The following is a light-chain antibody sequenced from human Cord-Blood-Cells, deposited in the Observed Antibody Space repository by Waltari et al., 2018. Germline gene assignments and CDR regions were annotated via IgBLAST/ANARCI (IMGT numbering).Light chain of an antibody. V-gene: IGKV1-5*03. CDR3: QQYNSYSQT. J-gene: IGKJ1*01. Sequence: DIQMTQSPSTLSASVGDRVTITCRASQSISSWLAWYQQKPGKAPKLLDYKASSLESGVPSRCSGSGSWTEFTLTISSLQPYDFATYYCQQYNSYSQTFGQGTKVEIK. CDR2: KAS. CDR1: QSISSW.